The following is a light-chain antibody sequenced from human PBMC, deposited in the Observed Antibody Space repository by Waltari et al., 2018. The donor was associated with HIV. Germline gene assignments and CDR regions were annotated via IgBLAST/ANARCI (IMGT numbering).Light chain of an antibody. V-gene: IGKV4-1*01. J-gene: IGKJ1*01. Sequence: DIVMTQSPDSLAVSLGERATINCKSSQSVLYSSNNKNYLAWYQQKPGQPPKLLIYWASTRESGVPDRFVGSGSGTDFTLTISSLQAADVAVYYCQQYYITPPTFGQGTKVEIK. CDR3: QQYYITPPT. CDR2: WAS. CDR1: QSVLYSSNNKNY.